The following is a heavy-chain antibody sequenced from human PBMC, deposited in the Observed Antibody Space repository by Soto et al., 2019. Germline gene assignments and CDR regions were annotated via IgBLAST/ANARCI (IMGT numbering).Heavy chain of an antibody. Sequence: SQTLSLTCLISGDTVSSASAAWTWIRQSPSRGLEWVGRTYYRSKWYNDYAVSVKGRIIINSDTSKNQFSLQLNSVTPDDTAVYYCARDSSGYGPFDYWGQGTLVTVSS. CDR3: ARDSSGYGPFDY. D-gene: IGHD5-12*01. V-gene: IGHV6-1*01. CDR1: GDTVSSASAA. J-gene: IGHJ4*02. CDR2: TYYRSKWYN.